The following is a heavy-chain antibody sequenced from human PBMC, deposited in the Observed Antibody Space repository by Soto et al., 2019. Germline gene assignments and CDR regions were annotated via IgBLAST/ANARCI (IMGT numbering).Heavy chain of an antibody. D-gene: IGHD1-26*01. V-gene: IGHV3-73*01. CDR3: NKFSGSSSAPAA. Sequence: GGSLRLSCAASGYTFSDTAIHWVRQAPGKGLEWVGRVASSPEGYRTTYGASVKGRFTISRDDSQNTAHLQMNSLKTEDTSIYYCNKFSGSSSAPAALGPGTLVTVSS. CDR1: GYTFSDTA. CDR2: VASSPEGYRT. J-gene: IGHJ5*02.